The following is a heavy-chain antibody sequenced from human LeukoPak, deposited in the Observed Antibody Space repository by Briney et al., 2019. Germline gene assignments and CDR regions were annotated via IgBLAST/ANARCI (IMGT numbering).Heavy chain of an antibody. CDR1: GGSISSGDYY. CDR2: IYYSGST. D-gene: IGHD3-22*01. V-gene: IGHV4-30-4*01. J-gene: IGHJ6*02. CDR3: ARGMGYFDSSGYYHDYGMDV. Sequence: SQTLSLTCTVSGGSISSGDYYWSWIRQPPGKGLEWIGYIYYSGSTYYNPSLKSRFTISVDTSKNQFSLKLSSVTAADTAVYYCARGMGYFDSSGYYHDYGMDVWGQGTTVTVSS.